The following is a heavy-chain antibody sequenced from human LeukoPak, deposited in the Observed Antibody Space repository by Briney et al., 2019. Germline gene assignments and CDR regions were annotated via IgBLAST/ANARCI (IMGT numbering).Heavy chain of an antibody. CDR3: ARASSAVAHTMMRDWLDP. CDR2: INHSGRT. D-gene: IGHD3-22*01. CDR1: GYSINFGHL. Sequence: SETLSLTCDVSGYSINFGHLWGWIRQPPGKGLEWIASINHSGRTYYTPSLKSRVTISVDTLKNQFSLKVTSVTAEDTAMYFCARASSAVAHTMMRDWLDPWGQGTLVTVSS. J-gene: IGHJ5*02. V-gene: IGHV4-38-2*01.